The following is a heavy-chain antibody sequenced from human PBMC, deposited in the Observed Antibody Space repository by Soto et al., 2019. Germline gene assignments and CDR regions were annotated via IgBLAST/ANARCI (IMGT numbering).Heavy chain of an antibody. J-gene: IGHJ4*02. V-gene: IGHV4-34*01. CDR2: INHSGST. CDR3: ARGPRGYSSRAFDY. CDR1: GGSFSGYY. Sequence: PSETLSLTCAVYGGSFSGYYWSWIRQPPGKGLEWIGEINHSGSTNYNPSLKSRVTISVDTSKNQFSLKLSSVTAADTAVYYCARGPRGYSSRAFDYWGQGTLVTVSS. D-gene: IGHD6-13*01.